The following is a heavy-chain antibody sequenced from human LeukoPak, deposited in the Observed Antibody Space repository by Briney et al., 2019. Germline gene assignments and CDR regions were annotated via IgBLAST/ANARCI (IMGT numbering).Heavy chain of an antibody. V-gene: IGHV1-46*01. CDR1: GYTFSNYN. D-gene: IGHD1-26*01. Sequence: ASVKVSCKASGYTFSNYNIHWLRQAPGQGLEWMGIVNPSGDSTNYAQNFQGRVTMTGDTSTSTVYMELSSLRSEDTAVYYCARTLKGATTGAFDIWGQGTMVTVSS. CDR2: VNPSGDST. CDR3: ARTLKGATTGAFDI. J-gene: IGHJ3*02.